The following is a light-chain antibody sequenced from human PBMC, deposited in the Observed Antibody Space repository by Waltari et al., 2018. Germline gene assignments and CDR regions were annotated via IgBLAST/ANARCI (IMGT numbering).Light chain of an antibody. CDR2: DVS. V-gene: IGLV2-14*03. CDR3: SSYTRSNTRV. Sequence: QSALTQPASVSGSPGPWITISCTGSSSDVGGYNYVSWYQQHPGKAPKIPIYDVSTRASGVSHRFAGSRSGNTASLTISGLQSENEADYYCSSYTRSNTRVFGTGTNVNVL. CDR1: SSDVGGYNY. J-gene: IGLJ1*01.